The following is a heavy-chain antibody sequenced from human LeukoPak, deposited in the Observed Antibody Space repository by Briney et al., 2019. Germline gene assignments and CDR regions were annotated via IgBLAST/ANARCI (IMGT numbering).Heavy chain of an antibody. CDR2: IYTSGST. Sequence: SETLSLTCTVSGGSISSYYWSWIRQPAGKGLEWIGRIYTSGSTNYNPSLKSRVTMSVDTSKNQFSLKLSSVTAADTAVYYCARDLNRIAPYYYMDVWGKGASVTVSS. D-gene: IGHD6-13*01. V-gene: IGHV4-4*07. CDR1: GGSISSYY. CDR3: ARDLNRIAPYYYMDV. J-gene: IGHJ6*03.